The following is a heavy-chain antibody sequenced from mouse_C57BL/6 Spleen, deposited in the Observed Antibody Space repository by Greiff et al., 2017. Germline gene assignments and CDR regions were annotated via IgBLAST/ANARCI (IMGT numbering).Heavy chain of an antibody. V-gene: IGHV1-55*01. CDR2: IYPGSGST. CDR1: GYTFTSYW. J-gene: IGHJ2*01. Sequence: QVQLQQPGAELVKPGASVKMSCKASGYTFTSYWITWVKQRPGQGLEWIGDIYPGSGSTNYNEKFKSKATLTVDTSSSTAYMQLSSLTSEDSAVYYCARALYGKPPLDYWGQGTTLTVSS. CDR3: ARALYGKPPLDY. D-gene: IGHD2-1*01.